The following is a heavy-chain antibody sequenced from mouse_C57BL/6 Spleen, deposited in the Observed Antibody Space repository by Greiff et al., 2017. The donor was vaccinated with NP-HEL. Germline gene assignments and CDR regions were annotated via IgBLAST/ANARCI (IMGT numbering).Heavy chain of an antibody. CDR1: GFNIKDDY. CDR2: IDPENGDT. Sequence: VQLQQSGAELVRPGASVKLSCTASGFNIKDDYMHWVKQRPEQGLEWIGWIDPENGDTEYASKFQGKATITADTSSNTAYLQLSSLTSEDTAVYYCTTSLGRDYWGQGTTLTVSS. CDR3: TTSLGRDY. D-gene: IGHD4-1*01. J-gene: IGHJ2*01. V-gene: IGHV14-4*01.